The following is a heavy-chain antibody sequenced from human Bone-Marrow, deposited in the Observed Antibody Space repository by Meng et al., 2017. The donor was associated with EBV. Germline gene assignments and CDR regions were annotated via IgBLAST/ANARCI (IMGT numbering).Heavy chain of an antibody. CDR2: ISSSSSYI. Sequence: EVQLVESGGGLVKPGGSLSLSCAASGFTFSSYSMNWGRQAPGKGLEWVSSISSSSSYIYYADSVKGRFTISRDNAKNSLYLQMNSLRAEDTAVYYCARDPPYPGSSGWWDWFDPWGQGTLVTVSA. V-gene: IGHV3-21*01. CDR1: GFTFSSYS. CDR3: ARDPPYPGSSGWWDWFDP. D-gene: IGHD6-19*01. J-gene: IGHJ5*02.